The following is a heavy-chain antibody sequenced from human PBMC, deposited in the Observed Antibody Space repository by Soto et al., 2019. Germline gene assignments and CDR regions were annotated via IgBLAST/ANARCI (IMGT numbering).Heavy chain of an antibody. CDR3: TGGSGSYYKHRDY. CDR1: GFPFSRFA. Sequence: GGSLRLSCSASGFPFSRFAIHWVRQAPGKGLVYVSGISFNGGTTEYAASVKGRFTISRDDSKSIAYLQMNSLKTEDTAVYYCTGGSGSYYKHRDYWGQGTLVTVSS. V-gene: IGHV3-49*04. J-gene: IGHJ4*02. D-gene: IGHD3-10*01. CDR2: GISFNGGTT.